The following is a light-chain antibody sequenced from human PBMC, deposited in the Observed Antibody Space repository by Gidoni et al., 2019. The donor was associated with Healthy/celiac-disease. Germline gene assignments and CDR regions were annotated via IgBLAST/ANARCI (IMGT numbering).Light chain of an antibody. CDR3: AAWDDSLNGWV. V-gene: IGLV1-36*01. J-gene: IGLJ3*02. CDR1: SSNIGNNA. Sequence: QSVLTQPPSVSEAPRQRVTISCSGSSSNIGNNAVNWYQQLPGKAPRLLIYYDVLLPTGVSDRFSGSNSGTSASLAISGLQSEDEADYYCAAWDDSLNGWVFGGGTKLTVL. CDR2: YDV.